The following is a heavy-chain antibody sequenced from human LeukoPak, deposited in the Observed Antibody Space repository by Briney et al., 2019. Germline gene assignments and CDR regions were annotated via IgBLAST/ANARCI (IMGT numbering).Heavy chain of an antibody. Sequence: GGSLRLSCAASGITLSNYGMTWVRQAPGKGLEWVAGIRDSGGRTNYADSVKGRFTISRDNPKNTLYLQMNSLRAEDTAVYFCAKRGVVIRVILVGFHKEAYYFDSWGQGVLVTVSS. J-gene: IGHJ4*02. CDR2: IRDSGGRT. D-gene: IGHD3-22*01. V-gene: IGHV3-23*01. CDR1: GITLSNYG. CDR3: AKRGVVIRVILVGFHKEAYYFDS.